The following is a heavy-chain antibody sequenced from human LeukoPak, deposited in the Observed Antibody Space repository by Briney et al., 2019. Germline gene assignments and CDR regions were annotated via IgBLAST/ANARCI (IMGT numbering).Heavy chain of an antibody. CDR3: ARVGHENYYDFWSGYRYYFDY. J-gene: IGHJ4*02. CDR2: ISSSGSTI. D-gene: IGHD3-3*01. Sequence: PGGSLRLSCAASGFTFSDYYMSWIRQAPGKGLEWVSYISSSGSTIYYADSVKGRFTISRDNAKNSLYLQMNSLRAEDTAVYYCARVGHENYYDFWSGYRYYFDYWGQGTLVTVSS. V-gene: IGHV3-11*01. CDR1: GFTFSDYY.